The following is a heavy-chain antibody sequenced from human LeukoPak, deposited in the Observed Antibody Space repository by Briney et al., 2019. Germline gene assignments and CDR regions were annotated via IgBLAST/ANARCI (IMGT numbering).Heavy chain of an antibody. V-gene: IGHV4-34*01. Sequence: SETLSFTCAVYGGSFSGYYWTWIRQPPGKGLEWIGEINHSGSTNYNPSLKSRVTISVDTSKNQFSLKLSSVTAADTAVYYCARASSGYYPLDYWGQGTLVTVSS. J-gene: IGHJ4*02. CDR1: GGSFSGYY. CDR2: INHSGST. D-gene: IGHD3-22*01. CDR3: ARASSGYYPLDY.